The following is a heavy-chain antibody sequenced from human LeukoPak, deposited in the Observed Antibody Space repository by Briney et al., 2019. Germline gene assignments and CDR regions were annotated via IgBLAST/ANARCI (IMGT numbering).Heavy chain of an antibody. CDR1: GGSMSSYY. Sequence: TSETLSLTCTVSGGSMSSYYWSWIRQPAGKGLEWIGRVYTSGNTNYNPSLKSRVTMSVDTSKNQFSLKLTSVTAADTAVYYCARGLSTSKDIWGQGTMVTVSS. CDR2: VYTSGNT. D-gene: IGHD2-2*01. V-gene: IGHV4-4*07. CDR3: ARGLSTSKDI. J-gene: IGHJ3*02.